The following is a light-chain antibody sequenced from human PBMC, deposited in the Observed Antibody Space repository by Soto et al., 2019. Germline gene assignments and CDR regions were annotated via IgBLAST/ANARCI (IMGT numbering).Light chain of an antibody. V-gene: IGKV3-11*01. CDR2: DTF. J-gene: IGKJ2*01. Sequence: EIVLTQSPATLSLSPGERATLSCRASQSVSSYLAWYQQKPGQAPRLLIYDTFNRATGIPARFSGSGSGTDFTLTISSLEPEAFAFYYCQQRSNWPAFTFGQGTKLEIK. CDR3: QQRSNWPAFT. CDR1: QSVSSY.